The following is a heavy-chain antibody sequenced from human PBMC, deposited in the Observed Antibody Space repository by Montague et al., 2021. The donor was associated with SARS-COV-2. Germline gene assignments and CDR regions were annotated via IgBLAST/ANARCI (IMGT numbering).Heavy chain of an antibody. CDR3: ARHYDHSSRVDS. CDR1: GGSISSDY. J-gene: IGHJ4*02. CDR2: VYYRGNT. V-gene: IGHV4-59*08. D-gene: IGHD3-16*01. Sequence: SETLSLTCTVSGGSISSDYWTWIRQPPGKGLEWIGFVYYRGNTYXXPSLRGRVTISMDTSSNHSSLTLSSVTAADTAIYYCARHYDHSSRVDSWGQGTLVTVSS.